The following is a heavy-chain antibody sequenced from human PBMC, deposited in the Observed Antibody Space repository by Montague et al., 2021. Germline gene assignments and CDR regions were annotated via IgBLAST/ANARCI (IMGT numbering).Heavy chain of an antibody. CDR2: VYKRGDT. V-gene: IGHV4-4*07. D-gene: IGHD3-10*01. Sequence: SETLSLTCSVSGDSISSYEYNWTWIRQPAGRGLKWIGCVYKRGDTNTNPSLRSRLTLSVATSKNHFSLTLTPVTAADTAVYFCARDSPVVEPWVGEDKGALNIGAEGTLVPVSS. CDR3: ARDSPVVEPWVGEDKGALNI. CDR1: GDSISSYEYN. J-gene: IGHJ3*02.